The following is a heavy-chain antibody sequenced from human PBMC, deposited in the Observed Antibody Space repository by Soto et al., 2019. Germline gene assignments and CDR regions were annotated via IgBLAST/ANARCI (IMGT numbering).Heavy chain of an antibody. V-gene: IGHV5-10-1*01. D-gene: IGHD6-13*01. CDR1: VYSFTSYW. CDR3: ARQAAAGRAAFDY. J-gene: IGHJ4*02. Sequence: GESLKISCKGSVYSFTSYWISWVRQMPGKGLEWMGRIDPSDSYTNYSPSFQGHVTVSADKSISTAYLQWNSLKASDTAMYYCARQAAAGRAAFDYWGLGTLVTVSS. CDR2: IDPSDSYT.